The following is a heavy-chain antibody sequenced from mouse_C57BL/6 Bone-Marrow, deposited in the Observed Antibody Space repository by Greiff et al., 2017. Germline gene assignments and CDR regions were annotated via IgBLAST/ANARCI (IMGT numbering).Heavy chain of an antibody. Sequence: QVQLQQSGAELARPGASVKLSCKASGYTFTSYGISWVKQRTGQGLEWIGEIYPRSGNTYYNEKFKGKATLTADKSSSTAYMELRSLTSEDTAVYFCARDKYSNYRAWVAYWGQGALVTVAA. CDR1: GYTFTSYG. CDR2: IYPRSGNT. CDR3: ARDKYSNYRAWVAY. D-gene: IGHD2-5*01. V-gene: IGHV1-81*01. J-gene: IGHJ3*01.